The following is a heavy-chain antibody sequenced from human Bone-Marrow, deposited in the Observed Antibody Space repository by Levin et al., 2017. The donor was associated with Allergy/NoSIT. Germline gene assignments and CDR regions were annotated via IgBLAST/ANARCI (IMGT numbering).Heavy chain of an antibody. V-gene: IGHV2-70*11. J-gene: IGHJ3*02. CDR1: GFSLSTSGMF. CDR3: ARRCSGGACFLDAFDI. Sequence: SGPTLVKPTQTLTLTCTLSGFSLSTSGMFVNWIRQPPGKALEWLGRIDWDGDKYYSPSLKTRLTISEDSSKNQVVLTMTNMDPVDTAAYYCARRCSGGACFLDAFDIWGQGTLVTVSS. D-gene: IGHD2-15*01. CDR2: IDWDGDK.